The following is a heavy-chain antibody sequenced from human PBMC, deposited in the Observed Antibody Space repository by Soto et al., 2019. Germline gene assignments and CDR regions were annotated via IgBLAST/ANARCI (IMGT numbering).Heavy chain of an antibody. CDR1: GFTVSSNY. Sequence: EVQLVESGGGLIQPGGSLRLSCAASGFTVSSNYMSWVRQAPGKGLEWVSVIYSGGSTYYADSVKGRFTISRDNSKNTLYLQMNSLRAEDTAVYYCARDRVESGYPEYCQYWGQGTLVTVSS. J-gene: IGHJ1*01. CDR2: IYSGGST. D-gene: IGHD3-22*01. V-gene: IGHV3-53*01. CDR3: ARDRVESGYPEYCQY.